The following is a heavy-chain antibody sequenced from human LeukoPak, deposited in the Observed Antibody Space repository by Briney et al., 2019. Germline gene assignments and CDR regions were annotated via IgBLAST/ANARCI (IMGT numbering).Heavy chain of an antibody. D-gene: IGHD6-6*01. Sequence: PRASVKVSCKASGGTFSSYAISWVRQAPGQGLEWMGRIIPIFGTANYAQKFQGRVTITMDESTSTAYMELSSLRSEDTAVYYCASEDVEYSSSSYFDYWGQGTLVTVSS. J-gene: IGHJ4*02. CDR3: ASEDVEYSSSSYFDY. V-gene: IGHV1-69*05. CDR1: GGTFSSYA. CDR2: IIPIFGTA.